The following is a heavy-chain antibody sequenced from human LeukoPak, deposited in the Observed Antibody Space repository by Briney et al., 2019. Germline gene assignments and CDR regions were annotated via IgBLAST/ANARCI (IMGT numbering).Heavy chain of an antibody. J-gene: IGHJ5*02. D-gene: IGHD1-26*01. CDR2: MNPNSGNT. Sequence: ASVKVSCKASGYTFTSYDVNWVRQATGQGLEWMGWMNPNSGNTGYAPKFQGRVTMTRNTSISTAYMELSSLRSEDTAVYYCARGPPGIVGRWFDPWGQGTLVTVSS. CDR3: ARGPPGIVGRWFDP. V-gene: IGHV1-8*01. CDR1: GYTFTSYD.